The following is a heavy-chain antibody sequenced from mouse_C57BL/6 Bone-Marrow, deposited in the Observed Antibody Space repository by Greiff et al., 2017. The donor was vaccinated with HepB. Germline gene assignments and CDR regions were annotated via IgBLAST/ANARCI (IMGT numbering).Heavy chain of an antibody. CDR1: GFNIKDDY. J-gene: IGHJ2*01. V-gene: IGHV14-4*01. Sequence: EVQLQQSGAELVRPGASVKLSCTASGFNIKDDYMHWVKQRPEQGLEWIGWIDPENGDTEYATKFQGKATITADTSSNTAYLKLSSLTSEDTAVYYCTTTWSIFDYWGQGTTLTVSS. CDR3: TTTWSIFDY. CDR2: IDPENGDT.